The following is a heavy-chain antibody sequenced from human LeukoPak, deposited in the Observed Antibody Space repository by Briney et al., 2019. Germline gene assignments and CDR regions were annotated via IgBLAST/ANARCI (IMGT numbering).Heavy chain of an antibody. CDR2: IIPIFGTA. Sequence: ASVKVSCKASGGTFSSYAISWVRQAPGQGLEWMGGIIPIFGTANYAQKFQGRVTITTDESTSTAYMELSSLRSEDTAVYYCARDRVYDILTGYDNWFDPWGQGTLVTVSS. J-gene: IGHJ5*02. CDR1: GGTFSSYA. D-gene: IGHD3-9*01. V-gene: IGHV1-69*05. CDR3: ARDRVYDILTGYDNWFDP.